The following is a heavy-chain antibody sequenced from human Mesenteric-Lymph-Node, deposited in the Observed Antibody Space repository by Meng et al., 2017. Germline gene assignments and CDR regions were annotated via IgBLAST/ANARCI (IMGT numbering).Heavy chain of an antibody. D-gene: IGHD4-17*01. J-gene: IGHJ4*02. CDR3: AKPYDYGDLYYFDY. V-gene: IGHV3-23*01. Sequence: EVQPLESGGGLVQAGGSLRLSCAASGFTFSSYAMSWVRQAPGKGLEWVSAISGSGGSTYYADSVKGRFTISRDNSKNTLYLQMNSLRAEDTAVYYCAKPYDYGDLYYFDYWGQGTLVTVSS. CDR2: ISGSGGST. CDR1: GFTFSSYA.